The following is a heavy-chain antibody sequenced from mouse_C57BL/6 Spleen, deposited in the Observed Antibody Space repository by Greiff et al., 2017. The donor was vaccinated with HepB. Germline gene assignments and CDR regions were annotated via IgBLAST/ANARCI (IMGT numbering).Heavy chain of an antibody. V-gene: IGHV3-2*02. CDR2: ISYSGST. Sequence: EVQLQQSGPGLVKPSQSLSLTCTVTGYSITSGYGWNWIRQFPGNKLEWMGNISYSGSTNYNPSLKSRISITRDTSKNQFFLQLNSVTTEDTATYYCARTARIKYWGQGTTLTVSS. J-gene: IGHJ2*01. CDR1: GYSITSGYG. D-gene: IGHD1-2*01. CDR3: ARTARIKY.